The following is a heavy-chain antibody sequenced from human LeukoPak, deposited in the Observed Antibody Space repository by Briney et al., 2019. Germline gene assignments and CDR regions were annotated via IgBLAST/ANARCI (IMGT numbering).Heavy chain of an antibody. D-gene: IGHD3-22*01. CDR1: GDSISSDSYN. CDR2: IHISGST. J-gene: IGHJ6*02. Sequence: SQTLSLTCTVSGDSISSDSYNWNWIRQPAGRGLEWIGRIHISGSTNHNPSLKSRVTLSVDTSKNQFSLKLSSVTAADTAVYYCARDAYKYDSSGYYYYYYGMDVWGQGTTVTVSS. V-gene: IGHV4-61*02. CDR3: ARDAYKYDSSGYYYYYYGMDV.